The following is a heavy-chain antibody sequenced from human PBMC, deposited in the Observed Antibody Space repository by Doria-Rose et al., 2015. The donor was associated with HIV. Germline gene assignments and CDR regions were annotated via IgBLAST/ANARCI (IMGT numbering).Heavy chain of an antibody. J-gene: IGHJ5*02. CDR2: IDRSGST. CDR1: GGSFSGYY. Sequence: QVQLQQWGAGLLKPSETLSLTCAVYGGSFSGYYWSWIRQPPGKGLEWIGDIDRSGSTRDNPSLKSRVTISVDTSKNQFSLNLTSVTAADTAIYYCARGRGYNYAYSPWGQGTLVTVSS. CDR3: ARGRGYNYAYSP. D-gene: IGHD5-18*01. V-gene: IGHV4-34*01.